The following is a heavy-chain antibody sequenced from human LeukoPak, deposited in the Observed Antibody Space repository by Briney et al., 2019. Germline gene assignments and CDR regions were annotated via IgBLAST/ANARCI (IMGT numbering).Heavy chain of an antibody. CDR2: IRSKAYGGTT. V-gene: IGHV3-49*04. D-gene: IGHD6-13*01. Sequence: PGGSLRLSCAASGFTFSSYWMSWVRQAPGKGLEWVGFIRSKAYGGTTEYAASVKGRFTISRDDSKSIAYLQMNSLKTEDTAVYYCTRDLLYSSSWYYYGMDVWGQGTTVTVSS. CDR3: TRDLLYSSSWYYYGMDV. J-gene: IGHJ6*02. CDR1: GFTFSSYW.